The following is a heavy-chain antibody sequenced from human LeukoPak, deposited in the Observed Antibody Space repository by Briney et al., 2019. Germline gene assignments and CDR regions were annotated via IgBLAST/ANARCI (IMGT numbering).Heavy chain of an antibody. V-gene: IGHV4-39*07. CDR1: GVSISSSSYY. D-gene: IGHD3-9*01. CDR2: LYYSGST. J-gene: IGHJ4*02. Sequence: SETLSLTCTVSGVSISSSSYYWGWIRQTPGKGLEWIGSLYYSGSTFYNPSLQSRVTLSVDTSKNHFSLKMNSVTAADTAVYYCAKTKLDWLLFDFWGQGILVTVSS. CDR3: AKTKLDWLLFDF.